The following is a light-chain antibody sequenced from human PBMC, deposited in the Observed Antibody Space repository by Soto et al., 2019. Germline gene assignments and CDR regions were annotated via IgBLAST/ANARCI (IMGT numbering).Light chain of an antibody. CDR1: SSNIGRNF. Sequence: QSVLTQPPSASGTPGQRVSISCSGSSSNIGRNFVYWYQQLPGTAPKLIIFRDTQRPSGVPDRFSASKSGTSASLAIRGLRSDDEADYYCATWDDSASAYVFGIGTKLNVL. CDR3: ATWDDSASAYV. CDR2: RDT. J-gene: IGLJ1*01. V-gene: IGLV1-47*01.